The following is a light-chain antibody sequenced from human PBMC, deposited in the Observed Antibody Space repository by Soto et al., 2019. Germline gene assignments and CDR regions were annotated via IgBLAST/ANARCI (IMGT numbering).Light chain of an antibody. CDR1: QSVSSN. CDR2: GAS. CDR3: RQYNNWPFT. J-gene: IGKJ3*01. Sequence: EIVMTQSPATLSVSPGERATLSCRASQSVSSNLACYQQQPGQAPRLLIYGASTRATGIPARFSGGGSGTEFTLTISSLQSEDFAVYYCRQYNNWPFTFGPGTKVDIK. V-gene: IGKV3-15*01.